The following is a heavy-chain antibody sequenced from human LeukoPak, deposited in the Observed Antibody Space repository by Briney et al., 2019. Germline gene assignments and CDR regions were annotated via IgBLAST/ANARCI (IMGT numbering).Heavy chain of an antibody. CDR1: GFTFSTYA. V-gene: IGHV3-30-3*01. Sequence: GGSLRLSCAASGFTFSTYAMHWVRQAPGKGLEWVAVMSSDGRSGYYADSVKGRFTISRDNSKDTVYLQMNSLRAEDTAVIYCARDLDYWGQGTLVTVSS. J-gene: IGHJ4*02. CDR2: MSSDGRSG. CDR3: ARDLDY.